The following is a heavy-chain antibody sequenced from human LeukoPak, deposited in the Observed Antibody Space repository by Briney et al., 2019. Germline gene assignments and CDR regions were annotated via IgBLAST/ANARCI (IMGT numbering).Heavy chain of an antibody. CDR3: ARRRKASVITYRFDP. Sequence: SETLSLTCTVSGGSVSSGSYYWGWIRQPPGKGLEWIGNIYSIGTTYYNPSLNSRVTMSVDTSRNQFFLILRSVAATDSAVYFCARRRKASVITYRFDPWGQGTRLTVSS. D-gene: IGHD3-16*01. CDR1: GGSVSSGSYY. V-gene: IGHV4-39*01. CDR2: IYSIGTT. J-gene: IGHJ5*02.